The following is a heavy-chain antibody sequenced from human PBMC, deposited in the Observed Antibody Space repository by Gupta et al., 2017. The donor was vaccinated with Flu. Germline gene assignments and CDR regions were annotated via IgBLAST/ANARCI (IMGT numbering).Heavy chain of an antibody. CDR1: GYTFTSYD. V-gene: IGHV1-8*01. Sequence: QVQLVQSGAEVKKPGASVKVSCKASGYTFTSYDINWVREATGQGLEWMGWMNPNSGNTGYAQKFQGRVTMTRNTSISTAYMELSSLRSEDTAVYYCARGPKAWAVTYQLPTLGDVNWFDPWGQGTLVTVSS. D-gene: IGHD2-2*01. J-gene: IGHJ5*02. CDR3: ARGPKAWAVTYQLPTLGDVNWFDP. CDR2: MNPNSGNT.